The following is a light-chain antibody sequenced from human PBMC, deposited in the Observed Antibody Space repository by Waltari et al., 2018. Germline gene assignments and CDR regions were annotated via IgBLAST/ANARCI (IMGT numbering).Light chain of an antibody. CDR1: SVLYSSNNKNY. V-gene: IGKV4-1*01. Sequence: SVLYSSNNKNYLAWYQQKPGQPPKLLIYWASTRESGVPDRFSGSGSGTDFTLTISSLQAEDVAVYYCQQYYSTPQTFGQGTMVEIK. CDR2: WAS. J-gene: IGKJ1*01. CDR3: QQYYSTPQT.